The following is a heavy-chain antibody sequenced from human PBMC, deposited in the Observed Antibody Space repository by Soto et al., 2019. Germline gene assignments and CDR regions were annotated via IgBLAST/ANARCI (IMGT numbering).Heavy chain of an antibody. D-gene: IGHD2-2*02. J-gene: IGHJ4*02. V-gene: IGHV3-30*18. CDR2: ISYDGSEK. CDR3: AKSPNFYCSSPNCYKYYFDH. CDR1: GFTFNTYG. Sequence: GGSLRLSCAASGFTFNTYGMHLVRQAPGKGLEWVAVISYDGSEKYYVDSVKGRFTISKDNSKNTLYLQMNSLRPEDTAVYYCAKSPNFYCSSPNCYKYYFDHWGQGTRVTVSS.